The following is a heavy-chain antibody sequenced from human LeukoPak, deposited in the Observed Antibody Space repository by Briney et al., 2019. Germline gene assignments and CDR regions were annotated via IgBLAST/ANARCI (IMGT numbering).Heavy chain of an antibody. J-gene: IGHJ6*02. CDR2: ISAYNGNT. CDR1: GYTFTSYG. D-gene: IGHD5-18*01. V-gene: IGHV1-18*01. CDR3: ARSGYSYGYGYYYYGTDV. Sequence: GASVKVSCKASGYTFTSYGISWVRQAPGQGLEWMGWISAYNGNTNYAQKLQGRVTMTTDTSTSTAYMELRSLRSDDTTVYYCARSGYSYGYGYYYYGTDVWGQGTTVTVSS.